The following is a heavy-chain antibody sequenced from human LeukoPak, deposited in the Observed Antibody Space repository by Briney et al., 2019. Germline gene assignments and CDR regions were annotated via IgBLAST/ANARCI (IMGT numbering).Heavy chain of an antibody. J-gene: IGHJ4*02. CDR3: ARGHSSGCYDY. V-gene: IGHV4-59*01. D-gene: IGHD6-19*01. Sequence: SETLSLTCTVSGGSISSYYWSWIRQPPGKGLEWIGYIYYSGSTNYDPSLKSRVTISVDTSKNQFSLKLSSVTAADTAVYYCARGHSSGCYDYWGQGTLVTVSS. CDR1: GGSISSYY. CDR2: IYYSGST.